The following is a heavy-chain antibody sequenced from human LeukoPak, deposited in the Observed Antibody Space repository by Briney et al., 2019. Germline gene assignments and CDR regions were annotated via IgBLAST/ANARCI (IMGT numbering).Heavy chain of an antibody. D-gene: IGHD3-9*01. CDR3: ARSSLDLPEAFDI. CDR2: IYYSGST. CDR1: GGSISSYY. Sequence: SETLSLTCTVSGGSISSYYWRWIRQPPGKGLEWIGYIYYSGSTHYNPSLKSRVTISVDTSKNQFSLKLSSVTAADTAVYYCARSSLDLPEAFDIWGQGTMVTVSS. V-gene: IGHV4-59*08. J-gene: IGHJ3*02.